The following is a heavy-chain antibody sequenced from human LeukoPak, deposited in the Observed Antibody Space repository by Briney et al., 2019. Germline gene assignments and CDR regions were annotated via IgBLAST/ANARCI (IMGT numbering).Heavy chain of an antibody. D-gene: IGHD2-8*01. CDR3: ARGAMVYAIVNWFDP. Sequence: PGGSLRLSCAASGFTFSSYSMYWVRQAPGKGLEWVSSISSSSSYIYYADSVKGRFTISRDNAKNSLYLQMNSLRAEDTAVYYCARGAMVYAIVNWFDPWGQGTLVTVSS. V-gene: IGHV3-21*01. J-gene: IGHJ5*02. CDR1: GFTFSSYS. CDR2: ISSSSSYI.